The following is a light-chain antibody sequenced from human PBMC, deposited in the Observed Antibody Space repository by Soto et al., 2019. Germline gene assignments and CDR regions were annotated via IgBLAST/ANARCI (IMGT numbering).Light chain of an antibody. CDR2: EVT. Sequence: QSALTQPPSASGSPGQSVTISCAGTSSDVGAFNYVSWYQQIPGKAPKLMIYEVTKRPSGVPDRFSGSKSGNTASLTVSGLQAEDEADYYCSSYAGSNNVIFGGGTKLTVL. V-gene: IGLV2-8*01. J-gene: IGLJ2*01. CDR3: SSYAGSNNVI. CDR1: SSDVGAFNY.